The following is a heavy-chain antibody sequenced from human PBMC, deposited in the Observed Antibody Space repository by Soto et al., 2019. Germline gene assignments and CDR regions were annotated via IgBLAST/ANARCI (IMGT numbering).Heavy chain of an antibody. CDR3: TTSFTPYYYDSSRPQQFNPEFDP. CDR2: ISAYNGNT. D-gene: IGHD3-22*01. V-gene: IGHV1-18*01. J-gene: IGHJ5*02. CDR1: GYTFTSYG. Sequence: GASVKVSCKASGYTFTSYGISWVRQAPGQGLEWMGWISAYNGNTNYAQKLQGRVTMTTDTSTSTAYMELRSLRSDDTAVYYCTTSFTPYYYDSSRPQQFNPEFDPWGQGTLVTVSS.